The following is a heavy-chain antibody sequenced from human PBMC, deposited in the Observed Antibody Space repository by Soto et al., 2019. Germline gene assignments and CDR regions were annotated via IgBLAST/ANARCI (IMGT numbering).Heavy chain of an antibody. J-gene: IGHJ1*01. CDR2: IYYSGKT. V-gene: IGHV4-59*02. D-gene: IGHD2-2*02. CDR1: GGSVNSYY. Sequence: SETLSLTCTVSGGSVNSYYWSWIRQSPGKGLEWIGQIYYSGKTKYNPSLTSRVTMSIDTSKNQFSLKLRSVTAPDTAVYYCARGGGHDFYTWVQGTLVTVSS. CDR3: ARGGGHDFYT.